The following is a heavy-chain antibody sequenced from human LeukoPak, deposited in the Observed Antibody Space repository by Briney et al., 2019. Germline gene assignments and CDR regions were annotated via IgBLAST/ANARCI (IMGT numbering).Heavy chain of an antibody. CDR3: ARDRGDYLFDY. J-gene: IGHJ4*02. CDR1: GFTFSSYS. D-gene: IGHD4-17*01. Sequence: GGSLRLSCAASGFTFSSYSMNWVRQAPGKGLEWVSSVSSSSSYIYYADSVKGRFTISRDNAKNSLYLQMNSLRAEDTAVYYCARDRGDYLFDYWGQGTLVTVSS. V-gene: IGHV3-21*01. CDR2: VSSSSSYI.